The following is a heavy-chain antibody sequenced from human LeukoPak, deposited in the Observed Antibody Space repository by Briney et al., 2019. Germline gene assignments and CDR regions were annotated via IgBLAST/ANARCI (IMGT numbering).Heavy chain of an antibody. CDR1: GFSLSTGGVR. CDR3: ARDLSGYPLDY. V-gene: IGHV2-70*04. CDR2: IDWDDDK. Sequence: SGPTLVNPTQTLTLTCTFSGFSLSTGGVRVSWIRQPPGKALEWLARIDWDDDKFYNTSLKTRLTISKDTSKNQVVLTMTNMDPVDTATYYCARDLSGYPLDYWGQGTLVTVSS. D-gene: IGHD5-18*01. J-gene: IGHJ4*02.